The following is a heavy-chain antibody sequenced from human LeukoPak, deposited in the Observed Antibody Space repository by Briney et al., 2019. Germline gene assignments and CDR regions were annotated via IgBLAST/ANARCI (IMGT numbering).Heavy chain of an antibody. V-gene: IGHV3-30*02. Sequence: GGSLRPSCAASGFTFSSYGMHWVRQAPGKGLEWVAFIRYDGSNKYYADSVKGRFTISRDNSKNTLYLQMNSLRAEDTAIYYCTRDFGSIVVVTAIVDWGQGTLVTVSS. CDR3: TRDFGSIVVVTAIVD. J-gene: IGHJ4*02. CDR1: GFTFSSYG. D-gene: IGHD2-21*02. CDR2: IRYDGSNK.